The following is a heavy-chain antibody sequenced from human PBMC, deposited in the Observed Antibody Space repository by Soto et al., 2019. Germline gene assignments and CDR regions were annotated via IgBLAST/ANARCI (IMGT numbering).Heavy chain of an antibody. V-gene: IGHV3-30*18. CDR2: ISYDGSNK. J-gene: IGHJ4*02. CDR3: AKEDTAMVTLYYFDY. D-gene: IGHD5-18*01. CDR1: GFTFSSYG. Sequence: QVQLVESGGGVVQPGRPLRLSCAASGFTFSSYGMHWVRQAPGKGLEWVAVISYDGSNKYYADSVKGRFTISRDNSKNTLYLQMNSLRAEGTAVYYCAKEDTAMVTLYYFDYWGQGTLVTVSS.